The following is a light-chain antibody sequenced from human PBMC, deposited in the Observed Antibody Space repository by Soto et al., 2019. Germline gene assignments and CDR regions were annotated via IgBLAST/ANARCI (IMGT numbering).Light chain of an antibody. CDR1: QSLVHSDGIAY. J-gene: IGKJ5*01. Sequence: VVMTQPPLSLPVTLGQPASISCRSNQSLVHSDGIAYFSWFQQRPGRSPRRLIYKVSNRDSGVPARFSGSGSGTDFALKISRVEAEDVGVYYCMQGTHWPITFGQGTRLEIK. V-gene: IGKV2-30*02. CDR2: KVS. CDR3: MQGTHWPIT.